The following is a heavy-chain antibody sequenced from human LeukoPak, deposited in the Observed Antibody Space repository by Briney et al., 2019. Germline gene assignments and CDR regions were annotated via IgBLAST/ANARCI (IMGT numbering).Heavy chain of an antibody. D-gene: IGHD3-22*01. Sequence: GGSLRLSCAASEFTFSSYAMHWVRQAPGKGLEWVAVILYDGSNKKYADSVKGRFTISRDNSENTLHLQMNSLRAEDTAVYYCAKDNPYDSSGYYYGYFDYWGQGTLVTVSS. CDR1: EFTFSSYA. CDR2: ILYDGSNK. CDR3: AKDNPYDSSGYYYGYFDY. J-gene: IGHJ4*02. V-gene: IGHV3-30*18.